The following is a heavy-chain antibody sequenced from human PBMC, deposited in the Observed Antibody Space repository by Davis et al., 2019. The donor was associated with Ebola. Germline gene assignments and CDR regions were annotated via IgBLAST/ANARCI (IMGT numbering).Heavy chain of an antibody. J-gene: IGHJ6*02. Sequence: SETLSLTCTVSGGSISSYYWSWIRQPPGKGLEWIGYIYYSGSTNYNPSLKSRVTISVDTSKNQFSLKLSSVTAADTAVYYCARFAGYDDYYYYGMDVWGQGTTVTVSS. CDR2: IYYSGST. CDR3: ARFAGYDDYYYYGMDV. V-gene: IGHV4-59*01. CDR1: GGSISSYY. D-gene: IGHD3-9*01.